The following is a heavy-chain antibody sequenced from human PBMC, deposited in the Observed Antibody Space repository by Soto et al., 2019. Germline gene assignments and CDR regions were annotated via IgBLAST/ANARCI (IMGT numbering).Heavy chain of an antibody. J-gene: IGHJ4*02. CDR1: GGSISSGGYY. V-gene: IGHV4-31*03. CDR2: IYYSGST. Sequence: SETLSLTCTVSGGSISSGGYYWSWIRQHPWKGLEWIGYIYYSGSTYYNPPLKSRVTISVDTSKNQFSLKLSSVTAADTAVYYCAREPYSSSWCDYWGQGTLVTVSS. CDR3: AREPYSSSWCDY. D-gene: IGHD6-13*01.